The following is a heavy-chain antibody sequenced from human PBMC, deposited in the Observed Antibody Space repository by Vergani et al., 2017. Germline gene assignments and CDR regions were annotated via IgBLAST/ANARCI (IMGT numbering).Heavy chain of an antibody. J-gene: IGHJ4*02. CDR2: ISSSSSYT. Sequence: QVQLVESGGGLVKPGGSLRLSCAASGFTFSDYYMSWIRQAPGKGLEWGAYISSSSSYTNYADSVKGRFTISRDNAKNSLYLQMNILRAEDTAVYYCASERAEIGSNYDFGIVDWGQGTLVTVSS. D-gene: IGHD3-3*01. V-gene: IGHV3-11*05. CDR3: ASERAEIGSNYDFGIVD. CDR1: GFTFSDYY.